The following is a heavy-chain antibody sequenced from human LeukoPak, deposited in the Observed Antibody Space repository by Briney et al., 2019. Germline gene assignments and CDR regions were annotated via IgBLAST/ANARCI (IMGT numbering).Heavy chain of an antibody. V-gene: IGHV3-23*01. CDR2: ISATGGDT. J-gene: IGHJ4*02. Sequence: GRSLRLSCAASGFTFSSYAMHWVRQTPGRGLEWVSSISATGGDTYYLDSVTGRFTISRDNSKNTLYLQMNSLRAEDTAIYYCTKDPHAVATPRVYWGQGILVTVSS. CDR3: TKDPHAVATPRVY. D-gene: IGHD2-21*02. CDR1: GFTFSSYA.